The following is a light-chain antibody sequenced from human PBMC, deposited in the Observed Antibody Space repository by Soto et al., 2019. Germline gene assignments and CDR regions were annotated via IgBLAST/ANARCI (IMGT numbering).Light chain of an antibody. V-gene: IGKV1-5*01. Sequence: DIQMTQSPSTLSASVGDRVTITCRASQSISSWLAWYQQKPGKAPKLLIYDASSLESGVPSRFSGSGSGTECTLTISSLQPDDFATDYCKQYNSYSGTVGGGTKVDIK. CDR2: DAS. J-gene: IGKJ4*01. CDR3: KQYNSYSGT. CDR1: QSISSW.